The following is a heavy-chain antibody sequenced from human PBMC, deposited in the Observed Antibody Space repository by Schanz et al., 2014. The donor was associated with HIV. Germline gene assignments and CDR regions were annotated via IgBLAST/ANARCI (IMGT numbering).Heavy chain of an antibody. D-gene: IGHD3-22*01. J-gene: IGHJ6*02. CDR1: GFTFSDHG. Sequence: QLQLVESGGGVVRPGTSLRLSCAASGFTFSDHGMHWVRQAPGKGLEWVACIWYDGSNTHYADSVKGRFTISRDNSKNTLYLQINSLRADDTAVYYCARDVSYDSSGYYSDYYYGMDVWGQGTTVTVSS. CDR2: IWYDGSNT. V-gene: IGHV3-33*01. CDR3: ARDVSYDSSGYYSDYYYGMDV.